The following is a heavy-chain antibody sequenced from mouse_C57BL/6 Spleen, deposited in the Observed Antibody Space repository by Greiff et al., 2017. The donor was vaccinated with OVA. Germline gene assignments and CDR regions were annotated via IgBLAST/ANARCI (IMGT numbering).Heavy chain of an antibody. V-gene: IGHV14-1*01. Sequence: EVQLQQSGAELVRPGASVTLSCTASGFTITDYYMHWVKQRPEQGLEWIGRIDPEDGDTEYAPKFQGKATMTADTSSNIAYLQLSSLTSEDTAVYYCSTVVATKNAMDYWGQGTSVTVSS. D-gene: IGHD1-1*01. CDR1: GFTITDYY. CDR3: STVVATKNAMDY. J-gene: IGHJ4*01. CDR2: IDPEDGDT.